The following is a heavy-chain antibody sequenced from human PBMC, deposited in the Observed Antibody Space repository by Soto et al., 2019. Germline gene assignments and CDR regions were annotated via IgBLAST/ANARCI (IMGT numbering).Heavy chain of an antibody. J-gene: IGHJ4*02. CDR1: GFTFNIYG. CDR2: ISYDGSNQ. V-gene: IGHV3-30*18. Sequence: VKLVESGGGVVQPGGSLRLSCAAPGFTFNIYGMHWVRQAPEKGLEWVALISYDGSNQYYADSVKGRFTISRDNSKNTLFLQMKSLRADDRAVYYCAKDQASGQGSFDSWGQGTLVTVSS. CDR3: AKDQASGQGSFDS.